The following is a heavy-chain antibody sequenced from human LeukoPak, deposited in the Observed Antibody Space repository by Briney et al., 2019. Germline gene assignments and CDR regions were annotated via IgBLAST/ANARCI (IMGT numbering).Heavy chain of an antibody. CDR3: ARLRNGYYYGVDV. Sequence: GESLKISCKSSGYDFINYWIGWVRQMPGKGLEWMGIFYPGDSDTRYNPPFQGQVTISADKSISTAFLQWSSLKASDTAMYYCARLRNGYYYGVDVWGQGTTVTVSS. CDR2: FYPGDSDT. J-gene: IGHJ6*02. V-gene: IGHV5-51*01. CDR1: GYDFINYW. D-gene: IGHD2-8*01.